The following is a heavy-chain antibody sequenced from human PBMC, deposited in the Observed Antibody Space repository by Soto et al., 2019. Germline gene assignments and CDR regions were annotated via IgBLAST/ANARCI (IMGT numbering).Heavy chain of an antibody. J-gene: IGHJ6*02. D-gene: IGHD6-19*01. CDR3: ARDREAGYNFYYGMDV. V-gene: IGHV4-4*07. Sequence: SETLSLTCSVSGADINTYSWTWIRQPAGKGLEWIGRIYTSASINYNPSLKGQVTLSVDTSTNQVSLRLASVTAADTAIYYCARDREAGYNFYYGMDVWGQGTTVTVSS. CDR1: GADINTYS. CDR2: IYTSASI.